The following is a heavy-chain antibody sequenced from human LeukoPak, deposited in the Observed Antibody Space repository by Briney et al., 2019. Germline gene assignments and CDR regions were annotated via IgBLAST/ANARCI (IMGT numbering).Heavy chain of an antibody. CDR3: AKDVLPLGYCSGGSCYQLDY. Sequence: GGSLRLSCAASGFTFSDYAMGWVRQAPGKGLEWVSAISGSGGSTFYADSVKGRFTISRDNSKNTLYLQMNSLRAEDTAVYYCAKDVLPLGYCSGGSCYQLDYWGQGTLVTVSS. CDR1: GFTFSDYA. CDR2: ISGSGGST. J-gene: IGHJ4*02. V-gene: IGHV3-23*01. D-gene: IGHD2-15*01.